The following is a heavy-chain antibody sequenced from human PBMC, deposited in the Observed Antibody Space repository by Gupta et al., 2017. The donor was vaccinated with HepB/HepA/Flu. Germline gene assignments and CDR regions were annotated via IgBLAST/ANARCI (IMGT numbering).Heavy chain of an antibody. V-gene: IGHV6-1*01. J-gene: IGHJ4*02. CDR1: GDSVSSNSAA. CDR3: VRLGDSKSS. Sequence: QVQLQQSGPGLVKPSQTLSLTCAISGDSVSSNSAAWNWIRQSPSRGLEWLGRTYYRSKWYNEYSIFMKSRITISPDTSKNQFSLQLNSVSPEDTAVYYWVRLGDSKSSWGQGTLVTVSS. CDR2: TYYRSKWYN. D-gene: IGHD3-10*01.